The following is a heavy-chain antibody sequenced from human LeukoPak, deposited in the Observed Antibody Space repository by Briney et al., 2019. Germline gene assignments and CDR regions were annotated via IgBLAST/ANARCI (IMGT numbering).Heavy chain of an antibody. CDR2: ITWDGITT. Sequence: SGGSLRLSCAASGFTFDDYAMHWVRQAPGKGLEWVSLITWDGITTYYADPVKGRFTISRDNSKNSLYLQMNSLRAEDTAVYYCARDHYDSSGYYYEGDAFDIWGQGTMVTVSS. J-gene: IGHJ3*02. CDR1: GFTFDDYA. CDR3: ARDHYDSSGYYYEGDAFDI. D-gene: IGHD3-22*01. V-gene: IGHV3-43D*03.